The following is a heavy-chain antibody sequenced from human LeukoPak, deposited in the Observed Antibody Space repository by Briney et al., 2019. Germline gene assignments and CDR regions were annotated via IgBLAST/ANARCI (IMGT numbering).Heavy chain of an antibody. J-gene: IGHJ4*02. CDR1: GFTFSSYA. D-gene: IGHD3-22*01. Sequence: GGSLRLSCAASGFTFSSYAMSWVRQAPGKGLEWVSAISGSGGSTYYAASVKGRFTISRDNSKNTLYLQMNSLRAEDTAVYYCARGKWVTMIVVVSAPSIDYWGQGTLVTVSS. V-gene: IGHV3-23*01. CDR3: ARGKWVTMIVVVSAPSIDY. CDR2: ISGSGGST.